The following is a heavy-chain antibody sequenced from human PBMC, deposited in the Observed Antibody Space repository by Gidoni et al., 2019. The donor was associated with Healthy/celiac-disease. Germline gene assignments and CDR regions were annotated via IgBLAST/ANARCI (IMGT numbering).Heavy chain of an antibody. Sequence: EVQLVESGGGLVQPGRSLRLSCTASGFTFGDYAMSCFRQAPGKGLEWVGFIRSKAYGGTTEYAASVKGRFTISRDDSKSIAYLQMNSLKTEDTAVYYCTRDNRYYYGSGSYSYYYYYGMDVWGQGTTVTVSS. CDR2: IRSKAYGGTT. V-gene: IGHV3-49*03. D-gene: IGHD3-10*01. J-gene: IGHJ6*02. CDR3: TRDNRYYYGSGSYSYYYYYGMDV. CDR1: GFTFGDYA.